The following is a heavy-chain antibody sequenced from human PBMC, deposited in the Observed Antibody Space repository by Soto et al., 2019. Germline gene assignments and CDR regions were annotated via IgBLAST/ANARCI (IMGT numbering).Heavy chain of an antibody. V-gene: IGHV3-23*01. Sequence: QAGGSLRLSCAASGFTFSSYAMSWVRQAPGKGLEWVSAISGSGGSTYYADSVKGRFTISRDNSKNTLYLQMNSLRAEDTAVYYCAKDFLTPGYRHLKLRFPPNRCCYWGQGTLVTVSS. CDR2: ISGSGGST. J-gene: IGHJ4*02. CDR1: GFTFSSYA. CDR3: AKDFLTPGYRHLKLRFPPNRCCY. D-gene: IGHD3-3*01.